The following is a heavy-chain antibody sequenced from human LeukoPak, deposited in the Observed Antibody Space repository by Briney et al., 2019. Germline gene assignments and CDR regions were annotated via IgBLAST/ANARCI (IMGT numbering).Heavy chain of an antibody. CDR3: ARHKSVLGYDWFDP. V-gene: IGHV4-31*03. J-gene: IGHJ5*02. Sequence: PSQTLSLTCSVSGASVSTGGYFWSWIRQHPGKGLEWIGYIYYRGSTNYNPSLRSRVVFSEETSKNQFSLKLSSVTAADTAVYYCARHKSVLGYDWFDPWGQETLVTVSS. D-gene: IGHD3-16*01. CDR1: GASVSTGGYF. CDR2: IYYRGST.